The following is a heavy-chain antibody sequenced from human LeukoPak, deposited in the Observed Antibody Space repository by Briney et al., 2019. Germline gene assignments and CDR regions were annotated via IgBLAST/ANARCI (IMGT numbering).Heavy chain of an antibody. CDR1: GFTFASYS. Sequence: GGSLRLSCAASGFTFASYSMSWVRQAPGEGLEWVPAINGDASFTCYANSVRGRFTISRDNSKDTLFFQMNSLRAEDTAVYYCAKRVAEDSSSWYLDLWGQGTVVTVSS. CDR3: AKRVAEDSSSWYLDL. J-gene: IGHJ3*01. V-gene: IGHV3-23*01. CDR2: INGDASFT. D-gene: IGHD6-13*01.